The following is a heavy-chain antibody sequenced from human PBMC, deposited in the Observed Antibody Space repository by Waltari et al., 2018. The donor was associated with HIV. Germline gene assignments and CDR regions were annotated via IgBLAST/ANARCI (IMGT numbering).Heavy chain of an antibody. V-gene: IGHV1-2*06. Sequence: QVQLVQSGAEVRKPGASMKVSCKASGYNFSGYYIHWVRQAPGHGLGWMGRTTPYSGATNYAQKFRGRVTMTRDTSIRKAYVELSGLTSDDTAVYYCARAISTGRVTFDYWGQGTLVTVSS. J-gene: IGHJ4*02. CDR3: ARAISTGRVTFDY. CDR1: GYNFSGYY. CDR2: TTPYSGAT. D-gene: IGHD2-21*02.